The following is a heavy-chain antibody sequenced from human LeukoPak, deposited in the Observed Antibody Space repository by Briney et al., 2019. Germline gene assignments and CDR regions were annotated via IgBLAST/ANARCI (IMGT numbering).Heavy chain of an antibody. D-gene: IGHD2-15*01. CDR1: GGSFSGYY. V-gene: IGHV4-34*01. J-gene: IGHJ5*02. CDR3: ARVNTQGVPSP. Sequence: SETLSLTCAVYGGSFSGYYWSWIRQPPGKGLEWIASIYYSGTTHYNPSHQSRVTMSVDTSKNQFSLKLSSVTAADTAVYYCARVNTQGVPSPWGQGILVTVSS. CDR2: IYYSGTT.